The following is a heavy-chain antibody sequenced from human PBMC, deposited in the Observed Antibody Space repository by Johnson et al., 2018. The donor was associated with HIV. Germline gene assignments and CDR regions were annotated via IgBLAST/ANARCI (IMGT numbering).Heavy chain of an antibody. CDR1: GSTFDYDA. V-gene: IGHV3-20*04. Sequence: VQLVESGGGVLRPGGSLRLSCVASGSTFDYDAMSWVRQAPGKGLEWVAGISWNADSIGYGDYVKGRFTISRDNAKRSLYLQMNSLRTEDTAVYYCARDFLRLLDAFDIWGQGTMVTVSS. CDR2: ISWNADSI. J-gene: IGHJ3*02. CDR3: ARDFLRLLDAFDI. D-gene: IGHD3-16*01.